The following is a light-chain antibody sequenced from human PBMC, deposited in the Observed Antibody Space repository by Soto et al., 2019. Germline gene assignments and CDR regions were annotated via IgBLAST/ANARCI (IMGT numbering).Light chain of an antibody. CDR1: SSDVGHYDY. CDR3: SSYGGSNNLV. J-gene: IGLJ2*01. V-gene: IGLV2-8*01. CDR2: EVS. Sequence: QSALTQPPSASGSPGQSVTISCTGTSSDVGHYDYVSWYQQHPGKAPKLMIYEVSKRPSGVPDRFSGSKFGYTASLTVSGLQAEDEADYYSSSYGGSNNLVFGGGTKVTVL.